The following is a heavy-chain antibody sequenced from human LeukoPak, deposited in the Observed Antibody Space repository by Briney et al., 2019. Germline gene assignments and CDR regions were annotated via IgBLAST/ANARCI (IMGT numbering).Heavy chain of an antibody. D-gene: IGHD3-10*01. CDR3: ARDYYGSGSFSGH. J-gene: IGHJ4*02. CDR2: INPKSGDT. CDR1: GYTFTDYY. Sequence: ASVKVSCKASGYTFTDYYMHWVRQAPGQGLEWMGWINPKSGDTNFAQKFQGRVTMTRDTSITTAYMELSRLTSDDTAVYYCARDYYGSGSFSGHWGQGTLVTVSS. V-gene: IGHV1-2*02.